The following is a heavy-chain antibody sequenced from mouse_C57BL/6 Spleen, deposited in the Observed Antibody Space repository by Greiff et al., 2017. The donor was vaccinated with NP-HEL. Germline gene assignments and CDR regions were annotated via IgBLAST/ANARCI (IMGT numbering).Heavy chain of an antibody. V-gene: IGHV1-26*01. CDR3: ARGEAPTSAMDY. CDR1: GYTFTDYY. Sequence: EVQLQQSGPELVKPGASVKISCKASGYTFTDYYMNWVKQSHGKSLEWIGDINPNNGGTSYNQKFKGKATLTVDKSSSTAYMELRSLTSEDSAVYYCARGEAPTSAMDYWGQGTSVTVSS. J-gene: IGHJ4*01. CDR2: INPNNGGT.